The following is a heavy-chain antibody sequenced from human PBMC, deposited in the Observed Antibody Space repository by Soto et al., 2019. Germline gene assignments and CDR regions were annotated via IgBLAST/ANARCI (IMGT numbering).Heavy chain of an antibody. V-gene: IGHV3-33*01. CDR2: MWYDGSNK. D-gene: IGHD3-10*01. J-gene: IGHJ6*02. Sequence: GGSLRLSCAASGFTFSSCGMHWVRQAPGKGLEWVAVMWYDGSNKYYADSVKGRFTISRDNSKNTLYLQMNSLRAEDTAVYSCARDLLGSGSSYSYYYGMDVWGQGTTVTVSS. CDR3: ARDLLGSGSSYSYYYGMDV. CDR1: GFTFSSCG.